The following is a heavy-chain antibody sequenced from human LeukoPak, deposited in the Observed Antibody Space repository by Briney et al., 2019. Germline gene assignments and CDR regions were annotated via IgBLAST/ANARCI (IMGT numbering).Heavy chain of an antibody. J-gene: IGHJ6*03. CDR2: INPNTGGT. CDR1: GYTFTGYY. D-gene: IGHD4-11*01. Sequence: GASVKVSYKASGYTFTGYYIHWVRQAPGQGLEWMGWINPNTGGTKYAQEFQGRVAMTRDTSISTAYMELSRLRSDDTAVYYCARDRAPRVTSTMDVWGKGTTVTVSS. CDR3: ARDRAPRVTSTMDV. V-gene: IGHV1-2*02.